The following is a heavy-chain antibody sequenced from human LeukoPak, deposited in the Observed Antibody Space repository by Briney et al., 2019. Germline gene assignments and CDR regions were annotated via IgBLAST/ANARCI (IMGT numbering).Heavy chain of an antibody. V-gene: IGHV4-59*01. J-gene: IGHJ5*02. CDR2: IYYSGST. CDR1: GGSISSYY. CDR3: ARVWEWFDP. Sequence: PSETLSLTCTVSGGSISSYYWSWIRQPPGKGLEWIGYIYYSGSTNYNPSLKSRATISVDTSKNQFSLKLSSVTAADTAVYYCARVWEWFDPWGQGTLVTVSS. D-gene: IGHD1-26*01.